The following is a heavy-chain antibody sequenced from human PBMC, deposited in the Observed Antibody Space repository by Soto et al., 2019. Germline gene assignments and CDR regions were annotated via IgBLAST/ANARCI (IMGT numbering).Heavy chain of an antibody. J-gene: IGHJ4*02. D-gene: IGHD1-26*01. V-gene: IGHV4-59*01. CDR3: ARAGGAAVGFFDY. CDR2: IYYSGST. CDR1: GGSISGYY. Sequence: SETLSLTCTVSGGSISGYYWSWIRQPPGKGLEWIGYIYYSGSTNYNPSLKSRVTMSVDTSKNQFSLKLSSVTAADTAVYYCARAGGAAVGFFDYWGQGTLVTVSS.